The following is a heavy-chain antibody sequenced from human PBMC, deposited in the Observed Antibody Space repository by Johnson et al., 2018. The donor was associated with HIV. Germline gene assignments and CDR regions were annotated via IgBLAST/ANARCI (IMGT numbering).Heavy chain of an antibody. Sequence: QVQLVVSGGGVVQPGRSLRLSCAASGFTFSSSAMPWVRQAPGKGLEWVAVIPYDGSNKYYADSVKGRFTIARDISKNTLYLQMNSLRAEDTAVYYCARDGGYCSSTSCFRHWASAFDIWGQGTMVTVSS. CDR1: GFTFSSSA. V-gene: IGHV3-30-3*01. D-gene: IGHD2-2*01. CDR2: IPYDGSNK. J-gene: IGHJ3*02. CDR3: ARDGGYCSSTSCFRHWASAFDI.